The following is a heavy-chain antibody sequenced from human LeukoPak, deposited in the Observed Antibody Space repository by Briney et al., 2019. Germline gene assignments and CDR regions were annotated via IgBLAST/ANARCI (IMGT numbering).Heavy chain of an antibody. D-gene: IGHD6-19*01. Sequence: GGSLRLSCAASGFTVSSNYMSWVRQAPGKRLEWVSVIYSGGSTYYADSVKGRFTISRDSSKNTLYLQMNSLRAEDTAVYYCAGAGAGYSSGWYRGPFDYWGQGTLVTVSS. CDR3: AGAGAGYSSGWYRGPFDY. J-gene: IGHJ4*02. V-gene: IGHV3-66*01. CDR2: IYSGGST. CDR1: GFTVSSNY.